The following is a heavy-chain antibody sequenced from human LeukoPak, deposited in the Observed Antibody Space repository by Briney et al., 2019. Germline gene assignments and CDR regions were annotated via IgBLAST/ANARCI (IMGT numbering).Heavy chain of an antibody. CDR2: IKTDGSLI. CDR3: ARLIAAAHYYYYYYMDV. D-gene: IGHD6-13*01. CDR1: GFTFSSYW. Sequence: GGSLRLSCVASGFTFSSYWMTWVRQAPGKGLEWVANIKTDGSLIYYVDSVKGRFTISRDNAKNSLYLQMNSLRVEDTAVYYCARLIAAAHYYYYYYMDVWGKGTTVTISS. V-gene: IGHV3-7*01. J-gene: IGHJ6*03.